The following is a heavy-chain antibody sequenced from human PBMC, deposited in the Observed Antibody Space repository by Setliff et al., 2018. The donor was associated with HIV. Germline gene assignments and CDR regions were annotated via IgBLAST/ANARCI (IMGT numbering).Heavy chain of an antibody. CDR3: AHGVYQTRLYGMDV. J-gene: IGHJ6*02. Sequence: SGPTLVNPTQTLTLTCTFSGFSLSTSGVGVGWIRQPPGKALDWLALIYWDGDKGYSPSLRSRLTITKDTPKNQVVLTMTNMDPVDTATYYCAHGVYQTRLYGMDVWGQGTTVTVSS. D-gene: IGHD2-8*01. CDR2: IYWDGDK. V-gene: IGHV2-5*02. CDR1: GFSLSTSGVG.